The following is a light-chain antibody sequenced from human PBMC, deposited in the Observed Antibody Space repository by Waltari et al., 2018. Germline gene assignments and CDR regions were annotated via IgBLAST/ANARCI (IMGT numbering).Light chain of an antibody. J-gene: IGLJ2*01. CDR1: SSNIGTNT. V-gene: IGLV1-44*01. CDR3: ATWDDSLSGRV. CDR2: ANY. Sequence: QSVLTQPPSASGTPGQRVTISCSGSSSNIGTNTVTWYQLLPGTAPKTVIFANYHRPSGAPDRFSAAKSGTSASLVISGRQSEDEADYCCATWDDSLSGRVFGGGTKVTVL.